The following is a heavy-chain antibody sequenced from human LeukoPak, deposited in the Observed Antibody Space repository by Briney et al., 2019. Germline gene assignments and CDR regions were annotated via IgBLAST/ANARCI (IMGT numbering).Heavy chain of an antibody. Sequence: SETLSLTCTVSGGSISSGSYYWGWIRQPAGKGLEWIGRIYTSGSTNYNPSLKSRVTISVDTSKNQFSLKPSSVTAADTAVYYCAREDSSGYYYGRLDYWGQGTLVTVSS. CDR3: AREDSSGYYYGRLDY. CDR1: GGSISSGSYY. CDR2: IYTSGST. J-gene: IGHJ4*02. V-gene: IGHV4-61*02. D-gene: IGHD3-22*01.